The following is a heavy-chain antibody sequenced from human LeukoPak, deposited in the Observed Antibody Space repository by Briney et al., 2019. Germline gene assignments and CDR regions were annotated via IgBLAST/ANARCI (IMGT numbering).Heavy chain of an antibody. CDR3: ASTYYDFWSGYWFDP. CDR1: GGSISSSSYY. CDR2: IYYSGST. D-gene: IGHD3-3*01. Sequence: TSETLFLTCTVSGGSISSSSYYWGWIRQPPGKGLEWIGSIYYSGSTYYNPSLKSRVTISVDTSKNQFSLKLSSVTAADTAVYYCASTYYDFWSGYWFDPWGQGTLVTVSS. V-gene: IGHV4-39*01. J-gene: IGHJ5*02.